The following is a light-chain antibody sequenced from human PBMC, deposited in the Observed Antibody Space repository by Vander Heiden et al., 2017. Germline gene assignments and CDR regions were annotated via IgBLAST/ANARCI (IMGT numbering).Light chain of an antibody. Sequence: EIVLTQSPGTLSLSPGESATLSCRASQSISSSYLAWYQQKPGQAPRLLIYGASRRATGIADSFSGSGSGTDFTLSILRLEPEDFAVYYCQQVDSTPGTFGQGTKVEI. J-gene: IGKJ1*01. V-gene: IGKV3-20*01. CDR3: QQVDSTPGT. CDR1: QSISSSY. CDR2: GAS.